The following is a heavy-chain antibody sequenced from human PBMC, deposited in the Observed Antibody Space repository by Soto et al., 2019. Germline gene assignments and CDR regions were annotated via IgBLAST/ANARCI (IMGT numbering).Heavy chain of an antibody. CDR3: AKDIMVPYGGYYYYGMDV. V-gene: IGHV3-9*01. J-gene: IGHJ6*02. D-gene: IGHD2-8*01. CDR2: ISWNSGSI. CDR1: GFTFDDYA. Sequence: GGSLRLSCAASGFTFDDYAMHWVRQAPGKGLEWVSGISWNSGSIGYADSVKGRFTISRDNAKNSLYLQMNSLRAEDTALYYCAKDIMVPYGGYYYYGMDVWGQGTTVTVSS.